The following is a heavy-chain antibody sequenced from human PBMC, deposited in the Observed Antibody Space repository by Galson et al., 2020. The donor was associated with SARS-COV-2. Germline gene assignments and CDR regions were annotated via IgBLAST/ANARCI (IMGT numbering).Heavy chain of an antibody. CDR3: ARRLPSSGWNNFDC. V-gene: IGHV4-39*01. D-gene: IGHD3-22*01. Sequence: QWYQAEMETSETLSLTCTVSGGSISSSFYYWGWIRQPPGKGLEWIGYIYYSGITYYNPSLKSRVTISVDTSKDQFSLKLSSVTAADTAVYYCARRLPSSGWNNFDCWGQGTLVTVSS. CDR1: GGSISSSFYY. J-gene: IGHJ4*02. CDR2: IYYSGIT.